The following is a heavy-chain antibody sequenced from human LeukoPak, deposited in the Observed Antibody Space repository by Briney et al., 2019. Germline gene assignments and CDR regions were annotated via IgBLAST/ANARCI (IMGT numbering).Heavy chain of an antibody. V-gene: IGHV3-11*06. J-gene: IGHJ6*02. Sequence: GGSLRLSCAASGFIFSDYYMTWIRQAPGKGLEWLSYISGSGSDTNYADSVKGRFTISRDNAKRSLYLQMSSLRAEDTAVYYCARERVDFGDWSRYYHYGMDVWGQGTTVTVTS. CDR2: ISGSGSDT. D-gene: IGHD4-17*01. CDR1: GFIFSDYY. CDR3: ARERVDFGDWSRYYHYGMDV.